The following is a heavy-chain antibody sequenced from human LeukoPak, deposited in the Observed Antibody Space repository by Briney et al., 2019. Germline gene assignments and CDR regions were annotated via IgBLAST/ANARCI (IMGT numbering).Heavy chain of an antibody. Sequence: QPGGSLRLSCAASEFTFSNYWMIWVRQAPGKGLQSVANIKQDGSEKYCVDSVQGRFAISRDNAKNSLYLQMNSLRAEDTAVYYCARYMGSGRFDPWGQGTLVTVSS. D-gene: IGHD2-15*01. J-gene: IGHJ5*02. CDR3: ARYMGSGRFDP. CDR1: EFTFSNYW. V-gene: IGHV3-7*04. CDR2: IKQDGSEK.